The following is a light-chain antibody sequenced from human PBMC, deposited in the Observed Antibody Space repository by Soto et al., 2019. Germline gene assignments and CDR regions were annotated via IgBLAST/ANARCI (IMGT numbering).Light chain of an antibody. J-gene: IGLJ2*01. CDR1: ISDVGSYHY. CDR3: SSYVSSSTVV. V-gene: IGLV2-14*01. CDR2: GVT. Sequence: QSVLTQPASVSGSPGQSITISCTGTISDVGSYHYVSWYQQYPGKAPQLIIYGVTIRPSGVSSRFSGSKSGNTASLTISGLQAEDEADYYCSSYVSSSTVVFGGGTKVTVL.